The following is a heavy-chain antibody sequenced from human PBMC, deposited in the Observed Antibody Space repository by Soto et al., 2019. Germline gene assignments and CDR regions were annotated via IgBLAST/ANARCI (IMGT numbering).Heavy chain of an antibody. D-gene: IGHD4-4*01. V-gene: IGHV4-4*02. CDR1: GGSISSTKW. J-gene: IGHJ6*02. Sequence: QVQLQESGPGLVKPSGTLSLTCAVSGGSISSTKWWTWVRQPPGKGLEWIAEISHSEGSNYNPSLKSGVAMSLDNSKNQFSLRLSSVTAADTAVYYCATQTISYTWDVWGQGTTVTVS. CDR3: ATQTISYTWDV. CDR2: ISHSEGS.